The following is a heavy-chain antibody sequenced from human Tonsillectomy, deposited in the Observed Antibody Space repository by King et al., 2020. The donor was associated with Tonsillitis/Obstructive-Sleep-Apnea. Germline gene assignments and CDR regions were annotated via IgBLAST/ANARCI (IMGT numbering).Heavy chain of an antibody. CDR3: ARGSSFDQ. CDR2: IFHNGRS. J-gene: IGHJ4*02. V-gene: IGHV4-59*13. CDR1: GGPISSYQ. Sequence: VQLQESGPGLVKPSETLSLTCTVSGGPISSYQWNWIRQPPGKGLEWIGYIFHNGRSNYNPSLKSRITILVDTSTNQFSLRLSSVAAADTALYYCARGSSFDQWGQGTLVTVSS.